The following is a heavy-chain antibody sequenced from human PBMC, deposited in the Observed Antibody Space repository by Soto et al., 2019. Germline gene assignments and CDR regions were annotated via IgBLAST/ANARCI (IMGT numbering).Heavy chain of an antibody. Sequence: AAVNVSCKSTGCTFTNYYINWLRQAPCQGLEWVGSINPTSEYTAHAQKFQGRVTLTREISTATAYMELSSLISEDTAVYFCASYVHPGYSSDWGPGTQVTVSS. D-gene: IGHD3-10*02. V-gene: IGHV1-8*01. J-gene: IGHJ4*02. CDR3: ASYVHPGYSSD. CDR2: INPTSEYT. CDR1: GCTFTNYY.